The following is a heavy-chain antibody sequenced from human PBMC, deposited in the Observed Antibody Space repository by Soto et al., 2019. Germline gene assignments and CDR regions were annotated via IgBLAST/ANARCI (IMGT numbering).Heavy chain of an antibody. D-gene: IGHD3-22*01. CDR2: IWYDGSNK. J-gene: IGHJ3*02. CDR1: GFTFSSYG. CDR3: ARPINYYDSVYDAFDI. V-gene: IGHV3-33*01. Sequence: PGGSLRLSCAASGFTFSSYGMHWVRQAPGKGLEWVAVIWYDGSNKYYADSVKGRFTISRDNSKNTLYLQMNSLRAEDTAVYYCARPINYYDSVYDAFDIWGQGTMVTVSS.